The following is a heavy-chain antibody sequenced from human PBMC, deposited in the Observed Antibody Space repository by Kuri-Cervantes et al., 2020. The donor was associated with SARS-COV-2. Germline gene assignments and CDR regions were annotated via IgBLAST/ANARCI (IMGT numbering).Heavy chain of an antibody. V-gene: IGHV3-23*01. D-gene: IGHD1-26*01. CDR2: ISGSGGGT. CDR1: GFTFSSYA. CDR3: TTALIVGDVDY. J-gene: IGHJ4*02. Sequence: GESLKISCAASGFTFSSYAMSWVRQAPGKGLEWVSAISGSGGGTYYADSVKGRFTISRDNSKNTLYLQMNSLKTEDTAVYYCTTALIVGDVDYWGQGTLVTVSS.